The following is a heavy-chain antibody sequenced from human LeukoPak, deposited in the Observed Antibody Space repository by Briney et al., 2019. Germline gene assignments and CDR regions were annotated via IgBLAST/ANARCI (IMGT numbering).Heavy chain of an antibody. CDR3: ASSSPSYYYYYMDV. Sequence: PSETLSLTCTVSGGSISSYYWNWIRQPPGKGLEWIGYIYYSGSTNYNPSLKSRVTISVDTPKNQFSLKLISVTAADTAVYYYASSSPSYYYYYMDVWGKGTTVTVSS. D-gene: IGHD6-6*01. CDR2: IYYSGST. J-gene: IGHJ6*03. V-gene: IGHV4-59*01. CDR1: GGSISSYY.